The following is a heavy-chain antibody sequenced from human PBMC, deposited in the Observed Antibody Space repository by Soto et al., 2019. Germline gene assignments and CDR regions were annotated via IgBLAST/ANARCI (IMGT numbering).Heavy chain of an antibody. J-gene: IGHJ4*02. Sequence: PGGSLRLSCTASGFTFGDYAMSWFRQAPGKGLEWVGFIRSKAYGGTTEYAASVKGRFTISRDDSKSIAYLQMNSLKTEDTAVYYCTGVGYYDFWSGYYPGYWGQGTLVTVSS. V-gene: IGHV3-49*03. D-gene: IGHD3-3*01. CDR2: IRSKAYGGTT. CDR3: TGVGYYDFWSGYYPGY. CDR1: GFTFGDYA.